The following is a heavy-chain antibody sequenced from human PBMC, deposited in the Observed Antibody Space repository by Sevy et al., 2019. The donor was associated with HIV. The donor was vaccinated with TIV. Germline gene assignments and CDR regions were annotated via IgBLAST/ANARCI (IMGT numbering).Heavy chain of an antibody. J-gene: IGHJ3*02. Sequence: SETLSLTCTVSGGSISSSSDYWGWIRQPPGKGLEWIGSIYYSGSTYYNPSLKSRVTISVDTSKNQFSLKLSSVTAADTAVYYCARLRGGAAALGDIWGQGTMVTVSS. CDR3: ARLRGGAAALGDI. D-gene: IGHD2-15*01. CDR1: GGSISSSSDY. V-gene: IGHV4-39*01. CDR2: IYYSGST.